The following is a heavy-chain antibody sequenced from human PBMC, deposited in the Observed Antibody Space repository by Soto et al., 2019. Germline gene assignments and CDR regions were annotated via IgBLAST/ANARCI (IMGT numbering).Heavy chain of an antibody. CDR3: ARDYAEALSSPKWFDP. CDR1: GGTFSSYA. D-gene: IGHD3-16*01. CDR2: IIPIFGTA. V-gene: IGHV1-69*13. Sequence: SVKVSCKASGGTFSSYAISWVRQAPGQGLEWMGGIIPIFGTANYAQKFQGRVTITADESTSTAYMELSSLRSEDTAVYYCARDYAEALSSPKWFDPWGQGTLVTVSS. J-gene: IGHJ5*02.